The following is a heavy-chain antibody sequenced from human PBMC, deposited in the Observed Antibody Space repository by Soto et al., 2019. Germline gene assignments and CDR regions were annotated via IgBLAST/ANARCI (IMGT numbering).Heavy chain of an antibody. D-gene: IGHD3-16*01. V-gene: IGHV1-69*01. CDR1: GGSLTSYP. Sequence: QMEQSGAEVRKPGSSVKVSCKPSGGSLTSYPMAWVRQAPGQGVEWMGGIIPIHGTTEYAKKFQGRVTITAEESTNRATLELTGLTSEDTAVYYCARGWGLVSWGQGTLVTVSS. J-gene: IGHJ4*02. CDR2: IIPIHGTT. CDR3: ARGWGLVS.